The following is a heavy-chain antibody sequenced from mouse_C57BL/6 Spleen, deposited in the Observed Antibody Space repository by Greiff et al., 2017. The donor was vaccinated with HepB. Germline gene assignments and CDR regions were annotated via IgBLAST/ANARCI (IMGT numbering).Heavy chain of an antibody. J-gene: IGHJ2*01. CDR1: GYTFTSYW. V-gene: IGHV1-64*01. D-gene: IGHD4-1*01. Sequence: QVQLQQPGAELVKPGASVKLSCKASGYTFTSYWMHWVKQRPGQGLEWIGMIHPNSGSTNYNEKFKSKATLTVDKSSSTAYMQLSSLTSEDSAVYYCARERGLTGSFDYWGQGTTLTVSS. CDR2: IHPNSGST. CDR3: ARERGLTGSFDY.